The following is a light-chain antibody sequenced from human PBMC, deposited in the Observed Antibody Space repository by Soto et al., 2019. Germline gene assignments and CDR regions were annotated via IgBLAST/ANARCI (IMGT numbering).Light chain of an antibody. Sequence: QAVVTQPPSASGTPGQRVTISCSGSSSNIGSNTVNWYQQLPGTAPKLIYRNNQRPSGVPDRFSGSKSGTSASLAISGLQSEDEADYYCAAWDDSLNGLFGGGTKLTVL. CDR1: SSNIGSNT. CDR2: RNN. J-gene: IGLJ2*01. CDR3: AAWDDSLNGL. V-gene: IGLV1-44*01.